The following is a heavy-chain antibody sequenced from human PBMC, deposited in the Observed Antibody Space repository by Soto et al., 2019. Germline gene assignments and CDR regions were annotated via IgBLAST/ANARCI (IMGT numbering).Heavy chain of an antibody. CDR3: ARDKITGLFDY. Sequence: SETLSLTCTVSGGSISTYYWSWIRQPPGKGLEWIGNIYYSGNTNYNPSLKSRVTISVDTSKNQFSLKLTSVTAADTAVYYCARDKITGLFDYWGQGTLVTVSS. V-gene: IGHV4-59*12. CDR2: IYYSGNT. CDR1: GGSISTYY. D-gene: IGHD2-8*02. J-gene: IGHJ4*02.